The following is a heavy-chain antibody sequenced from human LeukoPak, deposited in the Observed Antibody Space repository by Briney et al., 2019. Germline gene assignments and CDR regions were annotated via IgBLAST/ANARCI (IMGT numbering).Heavy chain of an antibody. J-gene: IGHJ4*02. D-gene: IGHD3-22*01. CDR3: ARGRPKRNYYDSSGYYSDY. V-gene: IGHV4-39*07. CDR2: IYYSGST. Sequence: SETLSLTCTVSGGSISSSSYYWGWIRQPPGKGLEWIGNIYYSGSTYYNPSLKSRVTISVDTSKNQFSLKLSSVTAADTAVYYCARGRPKRNYYDSSGYYSDYWGQGTLVTVSS. CDR1: GGSISSSSYY.